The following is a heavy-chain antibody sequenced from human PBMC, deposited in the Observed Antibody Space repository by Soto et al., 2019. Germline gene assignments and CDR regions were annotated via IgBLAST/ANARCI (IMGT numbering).Heavy chain of an antibody. V-gene: IGHV1-69*13. CDR3: ARDHTYYYDSSGYTNWFDP. Sequence: GASVKVSCKASGGTFSSYAISWVRQAPGQGLEWMGGIIPIFGTANYAQKFQGRVTITADESTSTAYMELSSLRSEDTAVYYCARDHTYYYDSSGYTNWFDPWGQGTLVTVSS. CDR2: IIPIFGTA. J-gene: IGHJ5*02. CDR1: GGTFSSYA. D-gene: IGHD3-22*01.